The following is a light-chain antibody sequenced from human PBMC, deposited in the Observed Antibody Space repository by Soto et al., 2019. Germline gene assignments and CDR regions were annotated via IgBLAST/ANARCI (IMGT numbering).Light chain of an antibody. V-gene: IGKV3-15*01. CDR3: QQYYQWPSYT. CDR2: GAS. Sequence: EIVLTQSPGTLSLSPGERATLSCRASQSVSSTFLAWYQQKPGQAPRLLIYGASTRATGIPARFSGSGSGTESTLTITSLQSEDFAVYYCQQYYQWPSYTFGQGTKVDIK. J-gene: IGKJ2*01. CDR1: QSVSST.